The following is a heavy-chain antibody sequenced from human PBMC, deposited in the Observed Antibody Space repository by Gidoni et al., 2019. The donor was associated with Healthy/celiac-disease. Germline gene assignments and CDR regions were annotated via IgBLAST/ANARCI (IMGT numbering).Heavy chain of an antibody. CDR2: IKQDGSEK. Sequence: EVQLVESGGDLVQPGGSLRLSCAASGFTFSSSWMSWVRQAPGKGLEWVANIKQDGSEKYYVDSVKGRFTISRDNAKNSLYLQMNSLRAEDTAVYYCARRYIVVVPAAPLNAFDIWGQGTMVTVSS. D-gene: IGHD2-2*01. CDR1: GFTFSSSW. V-gene: IGHV3-7*01. CDR3: ARRYIVVVPAAPLNAFDI. J-gene: IGHJ3*02.